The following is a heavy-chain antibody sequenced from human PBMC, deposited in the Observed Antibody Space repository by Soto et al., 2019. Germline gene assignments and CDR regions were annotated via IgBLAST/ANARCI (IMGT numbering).Heavy chain of an antibody. J-gene: IGHJ4*02. CDR3: ARSYYYGSGSYYFDY. V-gene: IGHV4-59*01. D-gene: IGHD3-10*01. Sequence: QVQLQESGPGLVKPSETLSLTCTVSGGSTSSYYWSGIRQPPGKGLEWIGYIYYSGSTNYNPSLKSRVTISVDTSKNQLSLKLSSVTAADTAVYYCARSYYYGSGSYYFDYWGQGTLVTVSS. CDR1: GGSTSSYY. CDR2: IYYSGST.